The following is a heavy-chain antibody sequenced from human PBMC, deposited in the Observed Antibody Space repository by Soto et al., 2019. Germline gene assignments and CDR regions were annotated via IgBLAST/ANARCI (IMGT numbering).Heavy chain of an antibody. D-gene: IGHD2-15*01. J-gene: IGHJ4*02. V-gene: IGHV3-30-3*01. CDR1: GFTFSSYA. CDR3: ARGIVVVGAIDY. Sequence: QVQLVESGGGVVQPGRSLRLSCAASGFTFSSYAMHWVRQAPGKGLEWVAVISYDGSNKYYADSVKGRFTISRDNSKNTLYLQMNSLRAEDTAVYYCARGIVVVGAIDYWGQGTLVTVSS. CDR2: ISYDGSNK.